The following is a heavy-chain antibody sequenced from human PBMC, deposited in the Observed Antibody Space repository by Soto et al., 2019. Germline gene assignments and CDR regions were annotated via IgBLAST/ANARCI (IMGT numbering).Heavy chain of an antibody. CDR2: INAGNGNT. J-gene: IGHJ4*02. CDR1: GYTFTSYA. V-gene: IGHV1-3*01. CDR3: ARDLGGWPDY. D-gene: IGHD6-19*01. Sequence: ASVKVSCKASGYTFTSYAIHRVRQAPGQRLEWMGWINAGNGNTKYSQKFQDRVTITRDTSASTAYMELSSLRSEDTAVYYCARDLGGWPDYWGQGTLVTVSS.